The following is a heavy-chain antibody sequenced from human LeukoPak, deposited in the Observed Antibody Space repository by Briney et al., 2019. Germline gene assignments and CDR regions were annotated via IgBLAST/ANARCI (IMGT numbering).Heavy chain of an antibody. J-gene: IGHJ4*02. CDR2: INTNTANP. Sequence: ASVKVSCKASGYTFISYAMNWVRQAPGQGLEWMGWINTNTANPTYAQGFTGRFVFSLDTSVSTAYLQISSLKAEDTAVYYCARMDSITMVRGVIDYWGQGTLVTVSS. D-gene: IGHD3-10*01. V-gene: IGHV7-4-1*02. CDR3: ARMDSITMVRGVIDY. CDR1: GYTFISYA.